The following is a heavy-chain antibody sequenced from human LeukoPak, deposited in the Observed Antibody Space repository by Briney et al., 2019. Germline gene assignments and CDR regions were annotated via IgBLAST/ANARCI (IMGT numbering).Heavy chain of an antibody. CDR3: ARDSSGWYQENYFDY. D-gene: IGHD6-19*01. CDR1: GGTFSSYA. CDR2: IIPIFGIA. Sequence: SVKVSCKASGGTFSSYAISWVRQAPGQGLEWMGRIIPIFGIANYAQKFQGRVTITADKSTSTAYMELSSLRSEDTAVYYCARDSSGWYQENYFDYWGQGTLVTVSS. V-gene: IGHV1-69*04. J-gene: IGHJ4*02.